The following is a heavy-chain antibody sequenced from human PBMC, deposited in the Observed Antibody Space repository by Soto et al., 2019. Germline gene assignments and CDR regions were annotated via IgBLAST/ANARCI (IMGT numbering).Heavy chain of an antibody. Sequence: ASVKVSCKASGYTFTSYGISWVRQAPGQGLEWMGWISAYNGNTNYAQKLQGRVTMTTDTSTSTAYMELRSLRSDDTAVYYCARDISELSHKHLAFDIWGQGTMVIVS. V-gene: IGHV1-18*04. J-gene: IGHJ3*02. CDR1: GYTFTSYG. CDR3: ARDISELSHKHLAFDI. CDR2: ISAYNGNT. D-gene: IGHD1-26*01.